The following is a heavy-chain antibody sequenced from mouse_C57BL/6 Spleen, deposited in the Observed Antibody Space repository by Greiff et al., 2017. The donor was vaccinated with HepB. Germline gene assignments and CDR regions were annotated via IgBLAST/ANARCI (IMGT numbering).Heavy chain of an antibody. Sequence: EVKLQESGPELVKPGASVKISCKASGYSFTGYYMNWVKQSPEKSLEWIGEINPSTGGTTYNQKFKAKATLTVDKSSSTAYMQLKSLTSEDSAVYYCARAVVPYYAMDYWGQGTSVTVSS. J-gene: IGHJ4*01. CDR1: GYSFTGYY. V-gene: IGHV1-42*01. D-gene: IGHD1-1*01. CDR2: INPSTGGT. CDR3: ARAVVPYYAMDY.